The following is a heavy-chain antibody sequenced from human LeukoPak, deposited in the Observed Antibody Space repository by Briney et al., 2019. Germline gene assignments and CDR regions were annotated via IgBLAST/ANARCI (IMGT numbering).Heavy chain of an antibody. D-gene: IGHD1-26*01. V-gene: IGHV3-7*01. CDR1: GFTFSNYW. CDR3: ARDPYSGSYGPYYYYYMDV. Sequence: PGGSLRLSCAASGFTFSNYWMTWVRQAPGKGLEWVGDIKGDGGEKYYVDSVKGRFTISRDNAKNSLYLQMNSLRAEDAALYFCARDPYSGSYGPYYYYYMDVWGKGTTVTISS. CDR2: IKGDGGEK. J-gene: IGHJ6*03.